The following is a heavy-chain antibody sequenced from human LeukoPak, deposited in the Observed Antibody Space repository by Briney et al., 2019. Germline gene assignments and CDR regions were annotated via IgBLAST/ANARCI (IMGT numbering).Heavy chain of an antibody. CDR2: ISGSGGST. CDR1: GFTFSSYA. Sequence: GGSLRLSCAASGFTFSSYAMSWVRQAPGKGLEWVSAISGSGGSTYYADSVKGRFTISRDNSKNTLYLQMNSLRAEDTAVYYCAKNGALYGSGSYYFDYWGQGTLVTVSS. V-gene: IGHV3-23*01. CDR3: AKNGALYGSGSYYFDY. D-gene: IGHD3-10*01. J-gene: IGHJ4*02.